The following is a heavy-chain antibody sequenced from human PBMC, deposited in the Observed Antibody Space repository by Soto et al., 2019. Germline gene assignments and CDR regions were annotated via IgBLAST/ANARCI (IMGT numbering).Heavy chain of an antibody. CDR3: ARGPNWGYRFDS. Sequence: QVQLVQSGAEVKKPGSSVKVSCEASGGTFSGRAISWVRQAPGQGPEWMGGLIPLFGTTQHAQNFQGRLTITADKSTSTAYMELTSLRFDDTAIYYCARGPNWGYRFDSWGQGTLVTVSS. CDR1: GGTFSGRA. CDR2: LIPLFGTT. D-gene: IGHD7-27*01. V-gene: IGHV1-69*06. J-gene: IGHJ4*02.